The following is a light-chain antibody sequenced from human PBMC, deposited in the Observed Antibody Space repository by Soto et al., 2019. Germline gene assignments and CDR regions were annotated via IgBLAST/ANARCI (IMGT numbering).Light chain of an antibody. V-gene: IGKV3-20*01. CDR3: QQYGSSPGYT. J-gene: IGKJ2*01. CDR2: GAS. Sequence: EIVLTQSPGTLSLSPGERATLSCRASQSVSSSYLAWYQQKPGQAPRLLIYGASSRATGIPDRFSGSGSGTDFGVTISRLEPEDFAVYYCQQYGSSPGYTFGQGTKLEIK. CDR1: QSVSSSY.